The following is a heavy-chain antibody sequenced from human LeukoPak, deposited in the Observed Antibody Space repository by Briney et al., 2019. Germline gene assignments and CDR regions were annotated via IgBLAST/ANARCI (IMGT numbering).Heavy chain of an antibody. CDR2: IYFRGTT. V-gene: IGHV4-39*02. CDR3: ARDPDGVGGAPFEH. J-gene: IGHJ4*02. D-gene: IGHD3-10*01. CDR1: GDSISTTSYY. Sequence: SETLSPTCTVSGDSISTTSYYWAWIRQSPGKGLEWIGSIYFRGTTHYNLSLKSRVSISIDTSKSQFSLKLSSVTAADTAVYYCARDPDGVGGAPFEHWGQGILVTVSS.